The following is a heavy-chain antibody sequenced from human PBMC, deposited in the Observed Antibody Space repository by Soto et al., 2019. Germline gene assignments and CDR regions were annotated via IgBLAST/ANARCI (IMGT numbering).Heavy chain of an antibody. V-gene: IGHV5-10-1*01. CDR3: ARGQVGSSHEYTSFDP. Sequence: GESLKISCKGSGYSFTSYWISWVRQMPGKGLEWMGRIDPSDSYTNYSPSFQGHVTISADKSISTAYLQWSSLKASDTAMYYCARGQVGSSHEYTSFDPWGQRTLVSVSS. CDR2: IDPSDSYT. D-gene: IGHD6-6*01. J-gene: IGHJ5*02. CDR1: GYSFTSYW.